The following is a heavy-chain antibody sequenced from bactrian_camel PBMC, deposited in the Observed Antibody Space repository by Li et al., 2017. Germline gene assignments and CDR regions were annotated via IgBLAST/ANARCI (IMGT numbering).Heavy chain of an antibody. CDR1: GFPYGTAC. CDR2: IANDGST. D-gene: IGHD1*01. V-gene: IGHV3S53*01. CDR3: AARDQRCGWNIYQLRPTDFAF. Sequence: HVQLVESGGGSVQAGGSLRLSCAYSGFPYGTACMAWFRQAPGNECELVSTIANDGSTYYADSVKGRFTISQDNAKNTVYLQMNSLKPEDTAIYYCAARDQRCGWNIYQLRPTDFAFWGQGTQVTVS. J-gene: IGHJ6*01.